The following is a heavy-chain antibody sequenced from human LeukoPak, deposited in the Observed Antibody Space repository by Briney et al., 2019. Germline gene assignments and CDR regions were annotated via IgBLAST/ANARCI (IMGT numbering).Heavy chain of an antibody. D-gene: IGHD4-17*01. V-gene: IGHV3-53*01. CDR3: AGGLRSGLIDY. CDR2: IYSAGSA. Sequence: GGSLRLSCAASEFTVNNNYMSWVRQAPGKGLEWVSTIYSAGSANYADSVKGRFTISRDNSKNTMYLQMNSLRAEDTAVYYCAGGLRSGLIDYWGQGTLVTVSS. CDR1: EFTVNNNY. J-gene: IGHJ4*02.